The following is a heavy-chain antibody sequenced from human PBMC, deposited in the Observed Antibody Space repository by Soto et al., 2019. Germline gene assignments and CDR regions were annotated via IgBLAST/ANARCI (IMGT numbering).Heavy chain of an antibody. V-gene: IGHV1-2*04. Sequence: ASVKVSCKASGYTFTGYYMHWVRQAPGQGLEWMGWINPNSGGTNYAQKFQGWVTMTRDTSISTAYMELSRLRSDDTAVYYCARGDNYYGSGSYYTTYYYYYGMDVWGQGTTVTVSS. CDR1: GYTFTGYY. CDR2: INPNSGGT. D-gene: IGHD3-10*01. CDR3: ARGDNYYGSGSYYTTYYYYYGMDV. J-gene: IGHJ6*02.